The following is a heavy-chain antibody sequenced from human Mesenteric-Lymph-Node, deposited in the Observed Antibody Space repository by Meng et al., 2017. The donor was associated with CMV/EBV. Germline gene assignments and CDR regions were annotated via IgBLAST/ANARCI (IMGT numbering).Heavy chain of an antibody. CDR2: INWNGGST. CDR3: TGYYYDAIGAFDI. J-gene: IGHJ3*02. V-gene: IGHV3-20*04. CDR1: GFNFEYYG. Sequence: GASLKISCEASGFNFEYYGLGWVRQLPGKGLEMVCNINWNGGSTGYAESVKSRFTITKDSAKNAPYLQMSSLRAEDTALYCCTGYYYDAIGAFDIWGQGTLVTVSS. D-gene: IGHD3-22*01.